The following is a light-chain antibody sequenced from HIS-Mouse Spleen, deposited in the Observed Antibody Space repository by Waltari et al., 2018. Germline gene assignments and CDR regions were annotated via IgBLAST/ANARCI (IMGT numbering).Light chain of an antibody. CDR2: EDS. CDR1: ALPKKY. Sequence: SYELTQPPSVSVSPGQTARITCSGDALPKKYAYSYQQKSGQAPVLVIYEDSKRPSGIPERFSGSSSGTMATLTISGAQVEDEADYYCYSTDSSGNHRVFGGGTKLTVL. J-gene: IGLJ2*01. V-gene: IGLV3-10*01. CDR3: YSTDSSGNHRV.